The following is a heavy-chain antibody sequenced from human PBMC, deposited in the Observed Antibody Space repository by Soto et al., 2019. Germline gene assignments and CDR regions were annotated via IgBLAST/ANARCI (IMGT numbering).Heavy chain of an antibody. V-gene: IGHV2-5*02. J-gene: IGHJ1*01. D-gene: IGHD2-2*01. CDR2: IYWDDDK. CDR3: AHIRVIVVVPAAIPYFQH. Sequence: SGHTLVNPTQTLTLSCTFSGFSLSTSGVGVGWIRQPPGKALEWLALIYWDDDKRYSPSLKSRLTITKDTSKNQVVLTMTNMDPVDTATYYCAHIRVIVVVPAAIPYFQHWGQGTLVTVSS. CDR1: GFSLSTSGVG.